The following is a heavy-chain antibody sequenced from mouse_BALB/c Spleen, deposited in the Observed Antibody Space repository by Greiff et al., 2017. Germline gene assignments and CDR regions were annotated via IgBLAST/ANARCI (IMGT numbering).Heavy chain of an antibody. CDR2: ISSGSSTI. CDR3: ARRDYYGSSYEYAMDY. Sequence: EVKVVESGGGLVQPGGSRKLSCAASGFTFSSFGMHWVRQAPEKGLEWVAYISSGSSTIYYADTVKGRFTISRDNPKNTLFLQMTSLRSEDTAMYYCARRDYYGSSYEYAMDYWGQGTSVTVSS. D-gene: IGHD1-1*01. CDR1: GFTFSSFG. J-gene: IGHJ4*01. V-gene: IGHV5-17*02.